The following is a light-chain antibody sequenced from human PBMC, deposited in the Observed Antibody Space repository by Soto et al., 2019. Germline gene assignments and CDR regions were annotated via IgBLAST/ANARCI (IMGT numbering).Light chain of an antibody. CDR2: GAS. V-gene: IGKV3-20*01. J-gene: IGKJ1*01. CDR1: QSVNSNY. CDR3: QQYDSTPQT. Sequence: EIVLTQSPGTLSLSPGDRATLSCRASQSVNSNYLAWYQRKPGQAPRLLIYGASNRATDIPYRFSASGSGTDFPLTITRLEAEDFAVYYCQQYDSTPQTFGQGTKVEVK.